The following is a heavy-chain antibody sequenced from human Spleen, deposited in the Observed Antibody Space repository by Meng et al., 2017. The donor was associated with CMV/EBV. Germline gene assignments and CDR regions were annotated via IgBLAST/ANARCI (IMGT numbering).Heavy chain of an antibody. J-gene: IGHJ4*02. V-gene: IGHV3-23*01. Sequence: GESLKISCAASGFTFSAFAMSWVRHAPGKGLEWVSGIGVGDDDSYYADSVKGRFTISRDNSKNTLYLQMNSLRAEDTAVYYCAKLELSGSNPYYWGQGTLVTVSS. CDR3: AKLELSGSNPYY. CDR1: GFTFSAFA. CDR2: IGVGDDDS. D-gene: IGHD1-26*01.